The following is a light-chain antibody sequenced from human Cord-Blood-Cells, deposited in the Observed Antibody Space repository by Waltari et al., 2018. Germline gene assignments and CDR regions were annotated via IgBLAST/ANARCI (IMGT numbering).Light chain of an antibody. CDR2: DTS. V-gene: IGLV7-46*01. CDR1: TGAVTSGHY. J-gene: IGLJ3*02. Sequence: QAVVTQEPSLTVSPGGTVTLTCGSSTGAVTSGHYPYWFQQKPGQAPRTLIYDTSNKHSRTPAPVSGSLLGGQAALTLSGAEAEDWAGYYCLLSYCGAWGFGGGTKLTVL. CDR3: LLSYCGAWG.